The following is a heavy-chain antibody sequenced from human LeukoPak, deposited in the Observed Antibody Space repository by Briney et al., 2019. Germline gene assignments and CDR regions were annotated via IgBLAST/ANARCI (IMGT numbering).Heavy chain of an antibody. J-gene: IGHJ4*02. CDR1: GFTVSSNQ. CDR2: VSGSGGST. D-gene: IGHD3-10*01. Sequence: GGSLRLSCAASGFTVSSNQMSWVRQAPGKGLEWVSTVSGSGGSTYYADSVKGRFTISRDNSKNTLYLQMNSLRAEDTAVYYCAHTMVRGVINPNPIDYWGQGTLVTVSS. CDR3: AHTMVRGVINPNPIDY. V-gene: IGHV3-23*01.